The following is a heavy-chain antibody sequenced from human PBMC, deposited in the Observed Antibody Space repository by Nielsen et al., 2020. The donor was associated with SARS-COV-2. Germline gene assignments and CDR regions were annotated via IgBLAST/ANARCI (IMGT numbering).Heavy chain of an antibody. J-gene: IGHJ4*02. CDR3: ARGHAGGGALHLDY. CDR2: INPSGGST. D-gene: IGHD1-26*01. Sequence: ASVKVPCKASGYTFTSYYVHWVRQAPGQGLEWMGLINPSGGSTSYAQKFQGRVTMTRDTSTSTVYMGLRSLRSEDTAVYYCARGHAGGGALHLDYWGQGTLVTVS. CDR1: GYTFTSYY. V-gene: IGHV1-46*01.